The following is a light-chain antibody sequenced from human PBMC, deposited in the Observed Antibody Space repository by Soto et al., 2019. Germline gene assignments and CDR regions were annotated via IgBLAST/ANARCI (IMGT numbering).Light chain of an antibody. CDR2: GAS. CDR3: QQYGSSPWT. J-gene: IGKJ1*01. Sequence: EIVLTQSPGTLSLSPGERATLSCRASQSVSSGYLAWYQQKHGQAPRLLIYGASTRATGIPNRFSGSGSGTDFTLTISRLEPEDFAVYYCQQYGSSPWTFGQGTKVEIK. V-gene: IGKV3-20*01. CDR1: QSVSSGY.